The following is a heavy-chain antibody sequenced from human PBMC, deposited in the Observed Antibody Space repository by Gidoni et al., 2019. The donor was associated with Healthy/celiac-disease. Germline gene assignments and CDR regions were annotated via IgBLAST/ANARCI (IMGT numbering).Heavy chain of an antibody. V-gene: IGHV4-39*07. CDR2: SYYSGST. CDR1: GGSLSSSSYY. Sequence: QLQLQESGPGLVKPSEPLSLTCTVSGGSLSSSSYYWGWIRQPPGKGLEWIGSSYYSGSTYYNPSLKSRVTISVDTSKNQFSLKLSSVTAADTAVYYCARDSYGYDWYFDLWGRGTLVTVSS. D-gene: IGHD5-18*01. CDR3: ARDSYGYDWYFDL. J-gene: IGHJ2*01.